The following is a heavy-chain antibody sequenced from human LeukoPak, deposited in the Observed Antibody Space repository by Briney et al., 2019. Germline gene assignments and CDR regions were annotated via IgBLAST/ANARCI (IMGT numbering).Heavy chain of an antibody. CDR3: ASSSGSLDY. J-gene: IGHJ4*02. D-gene: IGHD1-26*01. CDR1: GGSISSYY. V-gene: IGHV4-59*01. Sequence: PSETLSLTCTVSGGSISSYYWSWIRQPPGKGLEWIGYIYYSGSTNYNPSLKSRVTISVDTSKNQFSLKLSSVTAADTAVYHCASSSGSLDYWGQGTLVTVSS. CDR2: IYYSGST.